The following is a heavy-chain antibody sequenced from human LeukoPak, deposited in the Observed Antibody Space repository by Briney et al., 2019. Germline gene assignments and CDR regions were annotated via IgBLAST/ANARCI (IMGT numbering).Heavy chain of an antibody. CDR2: INPNSGGT. D-gene: IGHD6-6*01. Sequence: ASVKVSCKASGYTFTGYYMHWVRQAPGQGLGWMGWINPNSGGTNYAQKFQGRVTMTRDTSISTAYMELSRLRSDDTAVYYCARASRYSSSYGSGRVPFDYWGQGTLVTVSS. CDR1: GYTFTGYY. V-gene: IGHV1-2*02. J-gene: IGHJ4*02. CDR3: ARASRYSSSYGSGRVPFDY.